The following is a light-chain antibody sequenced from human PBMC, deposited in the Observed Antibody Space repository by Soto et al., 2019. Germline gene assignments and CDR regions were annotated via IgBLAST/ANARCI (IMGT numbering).Light chain of an antibody. Sequence: QSVLTQPPSASGTPGQRVTISCSGGSSNIGTNTVNWYQQLPGTAPKLLIYISDQRPSGVPDRISGSKSGASASLAISGLQSEDEADYYCAAWDDSLNGPVFGGGTQLTVL. J-gene: IGLJ2*01. CDR2: ISD. V-gene: IGLV1-44*01. CDR3: AAWDDSLNGPV. CDR1: SSNIGTNT.